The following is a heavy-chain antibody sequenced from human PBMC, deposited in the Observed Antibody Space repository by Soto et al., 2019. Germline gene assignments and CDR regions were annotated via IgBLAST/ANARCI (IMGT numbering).Heavy chain of an antibody. D-gene: IGHD1-26*01. Sequence: QVQLVESGGGVVQPGRSLRLSCAASGFTFSSYGMHWVRQAPGKGLEWVAVISYDGSNKYYADSVKGRFTISRDNSKNTLYLQMNSLRAEDTAVYYCAKDRGSPSCPDYWGQGTLVTVSS. CDR2: ISYDGSNK. CDR3: AKDRGSPSCPDY. CDR1: GFTFSSYG. V-gene: IGHV3-30*18. J-gene: IGHJ4*02.